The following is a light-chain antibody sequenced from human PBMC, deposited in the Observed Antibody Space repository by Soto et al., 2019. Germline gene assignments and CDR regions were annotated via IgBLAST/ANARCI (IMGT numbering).Light chain of an antibody. J-gene: IGKJ1*01. CDR2: SAS. CDR1: QNLGTLY. CDR3: QQSYSTLRT. V-gene: IGKV3-20*01. Sequence: EIVLTQSPGTLSLSPGERGTLSCRASQNLGTLYLAWFQQKSGQAPRLLIYSASRRATGIPDRFTGSGSGTDFTLTINRVEPEDFATYYCQQSYSTLRTFGQGTKVEIK.